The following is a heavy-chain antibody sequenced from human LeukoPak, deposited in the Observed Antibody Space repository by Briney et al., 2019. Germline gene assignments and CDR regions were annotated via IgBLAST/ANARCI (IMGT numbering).Heavy chain of an antibody. V-gene: IGHV3-48*03. CDR1: GFTFSTYE. Sequence: PGGSLRLSCAASGFTFSTYEMNWVRQAPGKGLEWVSYISSSGTSIYYADSVKGRFTISRDNAKNSLYLQMNSLRAEDTAVYYCARDRGLLDSSGWYHYWGHGTLLTVSS. D-gene: IGHD6-19*01. CDR2: ISSSGTSI. CDR3: ARDRGLLDSSGWYHY. J-gene: IGHJ4*01.